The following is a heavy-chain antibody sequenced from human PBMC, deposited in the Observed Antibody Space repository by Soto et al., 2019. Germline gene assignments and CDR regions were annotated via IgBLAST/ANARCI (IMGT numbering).Heavy chain of an antibody. J-gene: IGHJ6*02. D-gene: IGHD6-6*01. V-gene: IGHV3-23*01. Sequence: GWSLRLSCAASGFTFSSYAMSWVRQAPGKGLEWVSAISGSGGSTYYADSVKGRFTISRDNSKNTLYLQMNSLRAEDTAVYYCARACPIAARPSDYYYYGMDVWGQGTTVTVSS. CDR3: ARACPIAARPSDYYYYGMDV. CDR2: ISGSGGST. CDR1: GFTFSSYA.